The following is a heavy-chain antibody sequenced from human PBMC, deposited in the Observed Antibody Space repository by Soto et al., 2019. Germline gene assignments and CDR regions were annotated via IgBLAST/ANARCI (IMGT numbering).Heavy chain of an antibody. CDR2: INSDGSST. D-gene: IGHD3-16*01. CDR3: ARDYDYIWGSLYYMDV. CDR1: GFTFSSYW. J-gene: IGHJ6*03. Sequence: PGGSLRLSCAAPGFTFSSYWMHWVRQAPGKGLVWVSRINSDGSSTSYADSVKGRFTISRDNAKNTLYLQMNSLRAEDTAVYYCARDYDYIWGSLYYMDVWGKGTTVTVSS. V-gene: IGHV3-74*01.